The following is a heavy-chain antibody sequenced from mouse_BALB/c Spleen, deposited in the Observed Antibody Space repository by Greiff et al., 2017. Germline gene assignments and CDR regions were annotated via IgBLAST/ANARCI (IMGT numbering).Heavy chain of an antibody. CDR2: INPSNGRT. D-gene: IGHD1-1*01. CDR1: GFTFTSYW. J-gene: IGHJ3*01. Sequence: QVQLQQPGAELVKPGASVKLSCKASGFTFTSYWMHWVKQRPGQGLEWIGGINPSNGRTNYNEKFKSKATLTVDKSSSTAYMQLSSLTSEDSAVYYCASGGHYYGSWLAYWGQGTLVTVSA. CDR3: ASGGHYYGSWLAY. V-gene: IGHV1S81*02.